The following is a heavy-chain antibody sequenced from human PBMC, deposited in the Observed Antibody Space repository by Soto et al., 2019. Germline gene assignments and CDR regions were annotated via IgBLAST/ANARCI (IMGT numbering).Heavy chain of an antibody. V-gene: IGHV3-30*18. Sequence: GGSLRLSCAASGFTFSSYGMHWVRQAPGKGLEWVAVISYDGSNKYYADSVKGRFTISRDNSKNTLYLQMNSLRAEDTAVYYCAKDLSGSYQPYYYYHYGMDVWGQGTTVTVSS. J-gene: IGHJ6*02. CDR3: AKDLSGSYQPYYYYHYGMDV. CDR1: GFTFSSYG. CDR2: ISYDGSNK. D-gene: IGHD1-26*01.